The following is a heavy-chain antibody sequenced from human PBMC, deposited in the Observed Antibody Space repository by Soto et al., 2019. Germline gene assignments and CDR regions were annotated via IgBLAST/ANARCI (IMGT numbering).Heavy chain of an antibody. V-gene: IGHV4-30-4*01. Sequence: SETLSLTCTVSGGSISSGDYYWSWIRQPPGKGLEWIGYVFYTGSAYYYNPSLKSRVTISVDTSKNQFSLKLSSVTAADTAVYYCSRDSVRFGPACDYWGQGTLCIVSA. J-gene: IGHJ4*02. CDR2: VFYTGSAY. D-gene: IGHD3-3*01. CDR3: SRDSVRFGPACDY. CDR1: GGSISSGDYY.